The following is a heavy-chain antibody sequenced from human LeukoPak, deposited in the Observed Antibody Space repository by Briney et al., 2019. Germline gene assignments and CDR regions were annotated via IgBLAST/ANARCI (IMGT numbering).Heavy chain of an antibody. D-gene: IGHD6-13*01. Sequence: PGGSLRLSCAASGFTFSSYAMSWVRQAPGKGLEWVCAISGSGGSTYYADSVKGRFTISRDNSKNTLYLQMNSLRAEDTAVYYCAKNLYSSSWAGAFDIWGQGTMVTVSS. V-gene: IGHV3-23*01. CDR1: GFTFSSYA. CDR2: ISGSGGST. J-gene: IGHJ3*02. CDR3: AKNLYSSSWAGAFDI.